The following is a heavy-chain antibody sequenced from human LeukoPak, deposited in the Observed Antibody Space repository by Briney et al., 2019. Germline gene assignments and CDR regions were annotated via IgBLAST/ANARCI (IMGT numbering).Heavy chain of an antibody. J-gene: IGHJ4*02. V-gene: IGHV4-59*08. CDR3: ARHMYSGRYYGIDY. D-gene: IGHD1-26*01. CDR2: IYDSGST. CDR1: GGSISSYY. Sequence: SETLSLTCTVSGGSISSYYGSWIRQPPGKGLEWIGYIYDSGSTNYNPSLKSRVTISIDTSKNQFSLKLSSVTAADTAMYYCARHMYSGRYYGIDYWGQGTLVTVSS.